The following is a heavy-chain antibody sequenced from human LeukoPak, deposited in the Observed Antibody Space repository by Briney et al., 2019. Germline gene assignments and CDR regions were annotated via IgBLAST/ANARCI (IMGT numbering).Heavy chain of an antibody. CDR3: ARHLSRQLRTFYFDY. J-gene: IGHJ4*02. CDR1: GDSITSDY. Sequence: SETLSLTCSVSGDSITSDYWSWIRQPPGKGLKWIGYMSYSGSTNYNPSHKSRVTISLDTSKNQFSLKLSSVTAADTAVYYCARHLSRQLRTFYFDYWGQGTLVTVSS. V-gene: IGHV4-59*01. D-gene: IGHD6-6*01. CDR2: MSYSGST.